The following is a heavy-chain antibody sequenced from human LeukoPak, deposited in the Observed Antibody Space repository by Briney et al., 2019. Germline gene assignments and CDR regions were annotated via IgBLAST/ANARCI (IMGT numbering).Heavy chain of an antibody. Sequence: GGSLRLSCAASGFTFSSYWMHWVRQAPGKGLVWVSRVNGGGSGTYYADSVKGRFTVSRDNAKNTLYLQMNSLRAEDTAVYYCARNLRREDYWGQGTLVTVSS. J-gene: IGHJ4*02. CDR1: GFTFSSYW. V-gene: IGHV3-74*01. CDR3: ARNLRREDY. CDR2: VNGGGSGT.